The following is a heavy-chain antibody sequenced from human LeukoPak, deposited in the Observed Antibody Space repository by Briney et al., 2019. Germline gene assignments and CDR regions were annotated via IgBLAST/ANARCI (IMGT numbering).Heavy chain of an antibody. Sequence: ASVKVSCKASGYSFTSHDINWVRQATGQGLEWMGWMNPNSGITGYAQKFQDRVTMTRNTSISTAYLELSSLGSEDTAMYYCASALKRGSAGTLIDHWGQGTLVTVSS. CDR1: GYSFTSHD. CDR2: MNPNSGIT. J-gene: IGHJ4*02. D-gene: IGHD6-13*01. V-gene: IGHV1-8*01. CDR3: ASALKRGSAGTLIDH.